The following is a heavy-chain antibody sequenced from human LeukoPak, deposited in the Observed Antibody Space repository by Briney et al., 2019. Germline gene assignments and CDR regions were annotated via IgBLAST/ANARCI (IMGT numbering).Heavy chain of an antibody. CDR1: GFTFNNYA. CDR3: AKDFPYYYDTSGYYQDS. Sequence: GGSLRLSCAASGFTFNNYAMSWVRQAPGKGLEWVSAISGRSSNTYFADSVKGRFTISRDNSKNTLYLQMNSLRAEDTAVYYCAKDFPYYYDTSGYYQDSWGQGTLVTVSS. V-gene: IGHV3-23*01. D-gene: IGHD3-22*01. CDR2: ISGRSSNT. J-gene: IGHJ4*02.